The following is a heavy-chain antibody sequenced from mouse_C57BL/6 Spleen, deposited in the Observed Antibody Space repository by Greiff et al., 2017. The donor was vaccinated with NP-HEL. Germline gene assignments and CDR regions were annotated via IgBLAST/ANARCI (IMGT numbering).Heavy chain of an antibody. CDR3: ARCPLAWFAY. J-gene: IGHJ3*01. CDR2: IYPRSGNT. V-gene: IGHV1-81*01. Sequence: QVQLKQSGAELARPGASVKLSCKASGYTFTSYGISWVKQSTGQGLEWIGEIYPRSGNTYYNEKFKGKATLTVDKSSSTAYMELLSLTSDDSAVYFCARCPLAWFAYWGQGTLVTVSA. CDR1: GYTFTSYG.